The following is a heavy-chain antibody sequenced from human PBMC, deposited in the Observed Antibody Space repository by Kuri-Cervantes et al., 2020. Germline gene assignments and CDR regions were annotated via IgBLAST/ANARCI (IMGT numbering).Heavy chain of an antibody. J-gene: IGHJ2*01. Sequence: SETLSLTCTVSGGSISSSSSYWGWIRQPPGKGLEWIGSIYYSGSTYYNASLKSRVTISVDTSKNQFSLKLSSVTAADTAVYYCATNYGGNTAYWYFDLWGRGTLVTVSS. CDR3: ATNYGGNTAYWYFDL. CDR1: GGSISSSSSY. D-gene: IGHD4-23*01. CDR2: IYYSGST. V-gene: IGHV4-39*01.